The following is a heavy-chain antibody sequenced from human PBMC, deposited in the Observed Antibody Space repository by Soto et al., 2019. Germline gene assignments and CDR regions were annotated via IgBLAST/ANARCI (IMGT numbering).Heavy chain of an antibody. V-gene: IGHV1-69*13. J-gene: IGHJ3*02. D-gene: IGHD3-3*01. CDR3: ARSTYYDFWSGYPGAFDI. CDR2: IIPIFGTA. CDR1: GSTFSSYA. Sequence: SVKVSFKASGSTFSSYAISWVRQAPGQGLEWMGGIIPIFGTANYAQKFQGRVAITADESTSTAYMELSSLRSEDTAVYYCARSTYYDFWSGYPGAFDIWGQGTMVTVSS.